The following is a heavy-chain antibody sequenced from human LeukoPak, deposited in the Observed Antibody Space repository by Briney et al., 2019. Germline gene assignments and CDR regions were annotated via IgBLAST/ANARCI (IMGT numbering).Heavy chain of an antibody. Sequence: GGTLRLSCAASGFTFSSYGMSWVRQAPGKGLEWVSAISGSGGTTYYADSVKVRFTISRDNSKNTLYLQMTSLRPEDPAVYYCAKMYGSGSYCDYWGQGPLVTVSS. CDR2: ISGSGGTT. CDR1: GFTFSSYG. J-gene: IGHJ4*02. V-gene: IGHV3-23*01. D-gene: IGHD3-10*01. CDR3: AKMYGSGSYCDY.